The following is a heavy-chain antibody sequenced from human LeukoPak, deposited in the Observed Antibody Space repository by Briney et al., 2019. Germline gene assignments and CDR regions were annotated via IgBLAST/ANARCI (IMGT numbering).Heavy chain of an antibody. J-gene: IGHJ4*02. CDR1: GGSFSGYY. D-gene: IGHD5-12*01. CDR3: ARSRRGYEYYFDY. Sequence: SETLSLTCAVYGGSFSGYYWSWIRQPPGKGLEWIGEIDHSGSTNYNPSLKSRVTISVDTSKNQFSLKLSSMTAADTAVYYCARSRRGYEYYFDYWGQGTLVTVSS. CDR2: IDHSGST. V-gene: IGHV4-34*01.